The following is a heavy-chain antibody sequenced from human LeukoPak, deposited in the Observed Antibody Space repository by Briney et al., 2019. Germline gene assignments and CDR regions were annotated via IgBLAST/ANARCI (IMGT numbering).Heavy chain of an antibody. CDR2: IKQDGSEK. V-gene: IGHV3-7*01. Sequence: GGSLRLSCAASGFTFSSYWMSWVRRAPGKGLEWVANIKQDGSEKYYVDSVKGRFTISRDNAKNSLYLQMNSLRAEDTAVYYCARDSPTIAVAGPCDYWGQGTLVTVSS. J-gene: IGHJ4*02. CDR3: ARDSPTIAVAGPCDY. D-gene: IGHD6-19*01. CDR1: GFTFSSYW.